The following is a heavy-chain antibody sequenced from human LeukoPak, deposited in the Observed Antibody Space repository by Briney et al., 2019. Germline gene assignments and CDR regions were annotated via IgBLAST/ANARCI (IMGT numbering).Heavy chain of an antibody. J-gene: IGHJ4*02. CDR2: IYYGGST. CDR1: GGSISSGGYY. CDR3: ARDRYDSSGYGN. Sequence: SETLSLTCTVSGGSISSGGYYWSWIRQHPGKGLEWIGYIYYGGSTYYNPSLKSRVTISVDTSKNQFSLKLSSVTAADTAVYYCARDRYDSSGYGNWGQGTLVTVSS. V-gene: IGHV4-31*03. D-gene: IGHD3-22*01.